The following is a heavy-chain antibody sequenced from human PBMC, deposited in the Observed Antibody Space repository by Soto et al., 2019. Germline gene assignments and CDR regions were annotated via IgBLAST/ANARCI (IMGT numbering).Heavy chain of an antibody. D-gene: IGHD2-2*01. Sequence: QVQLVQSGAEVKKPGSSVKVSCKASGGTFSSYAISWVRQAPGQGLEWMGGIIPIFGTANYAQKFQGRVTITADESTSTAYMELSSLRSEDTAVYYCARGAVPAATYYYYGMDVWGQGTTVTGSS. CDR2: IIPIFGTA. V-gene: IGHV1-69*01. J-gene: IGHJ6*02. CDR3: ARGAVPAATYYYYGMDV. CDR1: GGTFSSYA.